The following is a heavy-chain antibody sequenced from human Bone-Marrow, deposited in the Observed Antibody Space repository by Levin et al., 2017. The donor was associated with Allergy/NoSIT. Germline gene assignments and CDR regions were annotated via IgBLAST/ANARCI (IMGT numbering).Heavy chain of an antibody. V-gene: IGHV4-34*01. CDR1: GGSFSGYY. Sequence: TASETLSLTCAVYGGSFSGYYWSWIRQPPGKGLEWIGEISHSGVMNCNPSLKSRVTISADTSKNPFSLKLISLTAADTAVYYCALGDGDRFWYNWFDPWGQGTLVTVSS. CDR3: ALGDGDRFWYNWFDP. J-gene: IGHJ5*02. CDR2: ISHSGVM. D-gene: IGHD4-17*01.